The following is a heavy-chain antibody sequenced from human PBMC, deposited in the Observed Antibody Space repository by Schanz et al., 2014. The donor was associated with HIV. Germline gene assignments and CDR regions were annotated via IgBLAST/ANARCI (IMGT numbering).Heavy chain of an antibody. V-gene: IGHV3-30*18. Sequence: QVQLVESGGGVVQPGRSLRLSCAASGFTFSSYGMHWVRQAPGKGLEWVAVISYDGSNKYYADSVKGRFTISRDNSKITLYLHMNSLRAEDTAVYYCAKVATWDYYGMDVWGQGTTVTVSS. CDR1: GFTFSSYG. CDR3: AKVATWDYYGMDV. J-gene: IGHJ6*02. CDR2: ISYDGSNK.